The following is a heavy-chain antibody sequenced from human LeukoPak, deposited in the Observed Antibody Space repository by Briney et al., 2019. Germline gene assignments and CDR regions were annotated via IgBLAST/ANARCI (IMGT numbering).Heavy chain of an antibody. Sequence: GGSLRLSCAASGFTFSSYAMHWVRQAPGKGLEWVSAISGSGGSTYYADSVKGRFTISRDNSKNTLYLQMNSLRAEDTAVYYCANLGTIVVVVAATKFDYWGQGTLVTVSS. CDR3: ANLGTIVVVVAATKFDY. J-gene: IGHJ4*02. D-gene: IGHD2-15*01. CDR1: GFTFSSYA. V-gene: IGHV3-23*01. CDR2: ISGSGGST.